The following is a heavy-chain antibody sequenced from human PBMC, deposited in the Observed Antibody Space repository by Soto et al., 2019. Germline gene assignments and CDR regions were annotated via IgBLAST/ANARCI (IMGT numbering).Heavy chain of an antibody. CDR3: ARDHKLGYCSSTSCYDDAFDI. CDR2: INAGNGNT. D-gene: IGHD2-2*01. V-gene: IGHV1-3*01. CDR1: GYTFTSYA. J-gene: IGHJ3*02. Sequence: ASVKVSCKASGYTFTSYAMHWVRQAPGQRLEWMGWINAGNGNTKYSQKFQGRVTITRDTSASTAYMELSSLRSEDTAVYYCARDHKLGYCSSTSCYDDAFDIWGQGTMVTVSS.